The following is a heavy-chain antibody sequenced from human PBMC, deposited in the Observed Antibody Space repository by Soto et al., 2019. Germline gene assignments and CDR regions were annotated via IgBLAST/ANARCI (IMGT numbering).Heavy chain of an antibody. CDR3: ARDRDWNLDY. CDR2: ISTDKGNT. V-gene: IGHV1-18*01. D-gene: IGHD2-21*02. J-gene: IGHJ4*02. Sequence: ASVKVSCKASGYSFTTYGMTWVRQAPEQGLERMGWISTDKGNTKYAQNFQSRATLTTDTSTSTAYMELRSLRSDDTAVYYCARDRDWNLDYWGQGTLVTVSS. CDR1: GYSFTTYG.